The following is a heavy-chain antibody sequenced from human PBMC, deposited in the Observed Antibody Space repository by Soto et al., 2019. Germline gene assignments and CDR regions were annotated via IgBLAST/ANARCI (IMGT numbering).Heavy chain of an antibody. Sequence: SETLSLTCTVSGGSISSYYWSWIRQPPGKGLEWIGYIYYSGSTNYNPSLKSRVTISVDTSKNQFSLKLSSVTAADTAVYYCARSKPWLRSINWFDPWGQGTLVTSPQ. D-gene: IGHD5-12*01. CDR1: GGSISSYY. J-gene: IGHJ5*02. CDR2: IYYSGST. CDR3: ARSKPWLRSINWFDP. V-gene: IGHV4-59*01.